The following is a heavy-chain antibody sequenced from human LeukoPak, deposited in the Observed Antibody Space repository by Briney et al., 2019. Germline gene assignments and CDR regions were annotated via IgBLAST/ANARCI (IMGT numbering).Heavy chain of an antibody. CDR2: IYYSGST. V-gene: IGHV4-39*01. Sequence: PSETLSLTCTVSGGSISSSSYYWGWIRQPPGKGLEWIGSIYYSGSTYYNPSLKSRVTISVDTSKNQFSLKLSSVTAADTAVYHCARLVDSSGYYDGTFDYWGQGTLVTVSS. CDR1: GGSISSSSYY. CDR3: ARLVDSSGYYDGTFDY. J-gene: IGHJ4*02. D-gene: IGHD3-22*01.